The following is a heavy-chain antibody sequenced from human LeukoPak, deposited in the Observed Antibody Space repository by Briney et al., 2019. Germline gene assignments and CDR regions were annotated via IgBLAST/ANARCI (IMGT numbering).Heavy chain of an antibody. J-gene: IGHJ4*02. D-gene: IGHD1-26*01. Sequence: GGSLRLSCAASGFTFSTSAMRWVRQAPGKGLEWVAVISYDGSNKYYADSVKGRFTISRDNSKNTVYLQMNSLRAEDTAVYYCVRGSCGIYCYFDYWGQGALVTVSS. CDR3: VRGSCGIYCYFDY. CDR2: ISYDGSNK. V-gene: IGHV3-30-3*01. CDR1: GFTFSTSA.